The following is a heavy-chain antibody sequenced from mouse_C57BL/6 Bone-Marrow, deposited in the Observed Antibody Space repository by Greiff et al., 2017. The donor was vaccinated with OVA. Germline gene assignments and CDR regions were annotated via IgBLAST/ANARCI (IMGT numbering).Heavy chain of an antibody. CDR3: ARIDIYYGNYVSVLD. CDR2: IWWDDDK. D-gene: IGHD2-1*01. Sequence: QVTLKVSGPGILQPSQTLSLTCSFSGFSLSTFGMGVGWIRQPSGKGLEWLAHIWWDDDKYYNPALKSRLTISKDTSKNQVFLQIANVDTADTATYYCARIDIYYGNYVSVLDWGQGTTLTVSS. J-gene: IGHJ2*01. V-gene: IGHV8-8*01. CDR1: GFSLSTFGMG.